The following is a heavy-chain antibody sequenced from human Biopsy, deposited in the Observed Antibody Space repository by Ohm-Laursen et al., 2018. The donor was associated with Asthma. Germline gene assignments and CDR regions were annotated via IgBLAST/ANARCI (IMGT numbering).Heavy chain of an antibody. CDR3: SRGVSSTWSHYYFDY. CDR1: GFTVSRDH. D-gene: IGHD2-2*01. J-gene: IGHJ4*02. Sequence: SLRLSCTASGFTVSRDHMFWVRQAPGKGLEWVSVIYSGGTSQTADSVRGRFTISRDYSENTLYFLLHSLRTEDKAVDYCSRGVSSTWSHYYFDYWGQGTLVTVSS. CDR2: IYSGGTS. V-gene: IGHV3-53*01.